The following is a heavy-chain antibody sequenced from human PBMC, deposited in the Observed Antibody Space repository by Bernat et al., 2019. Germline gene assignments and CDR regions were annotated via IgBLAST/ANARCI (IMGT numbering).Heavy chain of an antibody. V-gene: IGHV3-30*18. CDR2: ISYDGSNK. CDR1: GFTFSSYG. J-gene: IGHJ5*02. Sequence: QVQLVESGGGVVQPGRSLRLSCAASGFTFSSYGMHWVRQAPGKGLEWVAGISYDGSNKYYADSVKGRFTISRDNSKNTLYLQMNSLRAEDTAVYYCAKDGTAYCTGGDCNWFDPWGQGTLVTVSS. CDR3: AKDGTAYCTGGDCNWFDP. D-gene: IGHD2-8*02.